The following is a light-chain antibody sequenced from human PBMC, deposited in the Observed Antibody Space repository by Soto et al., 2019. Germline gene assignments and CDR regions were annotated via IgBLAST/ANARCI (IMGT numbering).Light chain of an antibody. CDR1: QSVSSSY. V-gene: IGKV3-20*01. Sequence: EIVLPQSPDTLSLSPGERATLSCRASQSVSSSYLAWYQQRPGQAPRLLIYGASSRATGIPDRFSGSGSGTDFSLTISRLEPEEFAVYYCQQYGVSPRTFGQGTKVDIK. CDR2: GAS. J-gene: IGKJ1*01. CDR3: QQYGVSPRT.